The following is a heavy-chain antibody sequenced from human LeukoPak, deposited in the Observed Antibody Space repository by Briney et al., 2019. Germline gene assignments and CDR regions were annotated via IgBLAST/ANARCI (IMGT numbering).Heavy chain of an antibody. CDR2: INPNSGGT. Sequence: ASVKVSCKASGYTFTGYYMHWVRQAPGQGLEWMGWINPNSGGTNYAQKFQGRVTMTRDTSISTAYMELSRLRSDDTAVYYCARSLQLWFPVLSPEYCFDYWGQGTLVTVSS. V-gene: IGHV1-2*02. CDR3: ARSLQLWFPVLSPEYCFDY. CDR1: GYTFTGYY. J-gene: IGHJ4*02. D-gene: IGHD5-18*01.